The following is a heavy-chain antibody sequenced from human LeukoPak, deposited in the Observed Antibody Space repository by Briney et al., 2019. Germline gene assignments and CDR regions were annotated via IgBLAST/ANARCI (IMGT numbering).Heavy chain of an antibody. V-gene: IGHV1-18*01. CDR3: ARASRVGAPREEGY. CDR1: GYTFTSHG. J-gene: IGHJ4*02. D-gene: IGHD1-26*01. CDR2: ISAYNGIT. Sequence: GVSVKVSCKASGYTFTSHGISWVRQAPGQGLEWMGWISAYNGITDYAQNLQGRATMTTDTSTSTAYMELRSLRSDDTAVYYCARASRVGAPREEGYWGQGTLVTVSS.